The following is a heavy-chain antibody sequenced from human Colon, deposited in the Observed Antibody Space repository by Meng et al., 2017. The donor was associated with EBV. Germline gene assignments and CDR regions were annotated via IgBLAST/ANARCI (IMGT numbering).Heavy chain of an antibody. V-gene: IGHV3-53*01. CDR2: IYSGGGT. J-gene: IGHJ4*02. Sequence: EVRLVVLGGGLDEMGGPVELPCAASGFTVRSNYRTWVRQATGKALVWVSVIYSGGGTYLADSVKGRFTISRDNSKNTLYLQMNSLRAEDTAVYYCARYGDYAPKDWGQGTLVTVSS. CDR1: GFTVRSNY. D-gene: IGHD4-17*01. CDR3: ARYGDYAPKD.